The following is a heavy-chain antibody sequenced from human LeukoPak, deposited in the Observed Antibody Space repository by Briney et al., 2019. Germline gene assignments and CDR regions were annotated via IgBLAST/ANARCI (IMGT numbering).Heavy chain of an antibody. Sequence: ASVKVSCKASGYTFTGYYMHWVRQAPAQGLEWMGWINPNSGGTNYAQKFQGRVTMTRDTSISTAYMELSRLRSDDTAVYYCARSVVVTAIPKKPFDYWGQGTLVTVSS. CDR2: INPNSGGT. CDR3: ARSVVVTAIPKKPFDY. J-gene: IGHJ4*02. D-gene: IGHD2-21*02. V-gene: IGHV1-2*02. CDR1: GYTFTGYY.